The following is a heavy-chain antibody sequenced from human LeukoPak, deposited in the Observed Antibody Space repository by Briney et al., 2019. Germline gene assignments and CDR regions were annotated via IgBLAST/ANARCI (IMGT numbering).Heavy chain of an antibody. V-gene: IGHV3-21*01. D-gene: IGHD2-15*01. J-gene: IGHJ6*03. CDR1: GFTFSSYS. CDR3: ARDPACSGGSCYWGYYYYYMDV. Sequence: PGGSLRLSCAASGFTFSSYSMNWVRQAPGKGLEWVSFISSSSSYIYYADSVKGRFTISRDNAKNSLYLQMNSLRAEDTAVYYCARDPACSGGSCYWGYYYYYMDVWGKGTTVTVSS. CDR2: ISSSSSYI.